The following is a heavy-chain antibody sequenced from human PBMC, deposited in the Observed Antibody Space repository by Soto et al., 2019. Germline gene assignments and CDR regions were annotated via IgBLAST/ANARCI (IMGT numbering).Heavy chain of an antibody. CDR2: INAGNGNT. D-gene: IGHD3-22*01. CDR1: GYTFTSYY. J-gene: IGHJ4*02. CDR3: ARDTVLYYYDSSGYPDY. V-gene: IGHV1-3*01. Sequence: ASVKVSCKASGYTFTSYYMHWVRQAPGQRLEWMGWINAGNGNTKYSQKFQGRVTITRDTSASTAYMELSSLRSEDTAVYYCARDTVLYYYDSSGYPDYWGQGTLVTVSS.